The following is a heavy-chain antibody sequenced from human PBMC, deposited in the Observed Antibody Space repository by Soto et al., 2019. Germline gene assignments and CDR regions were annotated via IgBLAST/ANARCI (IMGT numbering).Heavy chain of an antibody. CDR2: ISSSSTYI. D-gene: IGHD3-10*01. V-gene: IGHV3-21*01. CDR1: GCAFSDSG. Sequence: GGSLRLSCAASGCAFSDSGMNWVRQAPGKGLEWVSSISSSSTYIYYADSVKGRFTISRDNAKNSLYLQMNSLRAEGTAVYYCARGISGSHWGQGTLVTVSS. J-gene: IGHJ4*02. CDR3: ARGISGSH.